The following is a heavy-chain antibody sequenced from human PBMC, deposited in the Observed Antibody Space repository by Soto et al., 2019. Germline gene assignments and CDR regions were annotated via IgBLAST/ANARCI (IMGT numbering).Heavy chain of an antibody. CDR1: GGSISSGDYY. V-gene: IGHV4-30-4*01. CDR2: IYYSGST. CDR3: ARVVVATMGIDP. J-gene: IGHJ5*02. D-gene: IGHD5-12*01. Sequence: SETLSLTCTVSGGSISSGDYYWSWIRQPPGKGLEWIGYIYYSGSTYYNQSLKNQVTISVDTSKNQFSMKLSSVTAADTAVYYCARVVVATMGIDPWGQGTLVTVSS.